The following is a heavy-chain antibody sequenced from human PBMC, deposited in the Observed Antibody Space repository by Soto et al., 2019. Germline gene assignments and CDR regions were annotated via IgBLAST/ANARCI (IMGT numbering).Heavy chain of an antibody. Sequence: SETLSLTCTVSGGSISSYYWSWIRQPPGKGLEWIGYIYYSGSTNYNPSLKSRVTISVDTSKNQFSLKLSSVTAADTAVYYCARYLRGRTLTLGGFDPWGQGTLVTVS. D-gene: IGHD3-16*01. J-gene: IGHJ5*02. V-gene: IGHV4-59*01. CDR1: GGSISSYY. CDR3: ARYLRGRTLTLGGFDP. CDR2: IYYSGST.